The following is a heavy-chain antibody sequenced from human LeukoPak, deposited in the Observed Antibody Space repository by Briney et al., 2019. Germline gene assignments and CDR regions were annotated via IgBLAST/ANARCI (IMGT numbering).Heavy chain of an antibody. V-gene: IGHV3-66*01. CDR3: ARADHEDAFDI. J-gene: IGHJ3*02. Sequence: GGSLRLSCAASGFTVSSNYMSWVRQAPGKGLEWVSVIYSGGSTYYADSVKGRFTISRDNSKNTLYLQMNSLRAEDTAVYYCARADHEDAFDIWGQGTMVTVSS. D-gene: IGHD1-14*01. CDR2: IYSGGST. CDR1: GFTVSSNY.